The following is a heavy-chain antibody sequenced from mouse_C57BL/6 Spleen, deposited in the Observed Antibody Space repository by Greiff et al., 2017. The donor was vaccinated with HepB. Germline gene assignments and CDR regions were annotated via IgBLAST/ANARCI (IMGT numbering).Heavy chain of an antibody. CDR1: GFTFSDYY. CDR3: ARAPDGYYSYWYFDV. J-gene: IGHJ1*03. CDR2: INYDGSST. V-gene: IGHV5-16*01. Sequence: DVQLVESEGGLVQPGSSMKLSCTASGFTFSDYYMAWVRQVPEKGLEWVANINYDGSSTYYLDSLKSRFIISRDNAKNILYLQMSSLKSEDTATYYCARAPDGYYSYWYFDVWGTGTTVTVSS. D-gene: IGHD2-3*01.